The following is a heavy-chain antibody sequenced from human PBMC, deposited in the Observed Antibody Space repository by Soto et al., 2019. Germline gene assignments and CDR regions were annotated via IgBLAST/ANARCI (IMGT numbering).Heavy chain of an antibody. CDR2: ISAYNGNT. Sequence: QVQLVQSGAEVKKPGASVKVSCKASGYTFTSYGISWVRQAPGQGLEWMGWISAYNGNTNYAQKLQGRVTMTTDTSTSTAYMELRSLRSDDTVVYYCASNYLYYYGSGNTNYYGMDVWGQGTTVTVSS. V-gene: IGHV1-18*01. D-gene: IGHD3-10*01. J-gene: IGHJ6*02. CDR3: ASNYLYYYGSGNTNYYGMDV. CDR1: GYTFTSYG.